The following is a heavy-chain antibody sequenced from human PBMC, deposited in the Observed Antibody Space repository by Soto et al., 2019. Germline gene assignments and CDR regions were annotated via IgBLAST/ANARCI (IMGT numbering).Heavy chain of an antibody. D-gene: IGHD3-10*01. Sequence: QVQLLESGPGLVKPSETLSLTCTVSGGSISSYYWSWIRQPPGKGLEWIGYIYSSGSTNYNPSLKSRVNISVDTSKDQFSLKPSSVTAADTAVYYCARRYGGGFDYWGQGTLVTVSS. J-gene: IGHJ4*02. V-gene: IGHV4-4*08. CDR2: IYSSGST. CDR1: GGSISSYY. CDR3: ARRYGGGFDY.